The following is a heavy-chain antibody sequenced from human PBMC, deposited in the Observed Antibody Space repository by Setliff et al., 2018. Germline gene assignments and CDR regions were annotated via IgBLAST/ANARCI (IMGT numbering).Heavy chain of an antibody. D-gene: IGHD3-10*01. V-gene: IGHV4-39*01. J-gene: IGHJ4*02. CDR2: IYYTGTA. CDR3: ARHEFVGGYYGSVTYRHFDY. Sequence: SETLSLTCTVSGDSISSTSYQWGWVRQPPGRGLEWIGSIYYTGTAYYNPSLKSRVTISVDTSKNQFSLQVTSLAATDTALYFCARHEFVGGYYGSVTYRHFDYWGQGILVTVSS. CDR1: GDSISSTSYQ.